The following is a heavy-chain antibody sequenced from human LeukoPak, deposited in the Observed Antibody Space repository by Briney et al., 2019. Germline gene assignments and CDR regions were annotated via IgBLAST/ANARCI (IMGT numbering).Heavy chain of an antibody. V-gene: IGHV3-66*01. CDR2: IYSGGST. J-gene: IGHJ4*02. CDR1: GFTVSSNY. Sequence: GGSLRLSCAASGFTVSSNYMSWVRQAPGKGLEWVSVIYSGGSTYYADSVKGRSTISRDNSKNTLYLQMNSLRAEDTAVYYCATESIAARHIDYWGQGTLVTVSS. CDR3: ATESIAARHIDY. D-gene: IGHD6-6*01.